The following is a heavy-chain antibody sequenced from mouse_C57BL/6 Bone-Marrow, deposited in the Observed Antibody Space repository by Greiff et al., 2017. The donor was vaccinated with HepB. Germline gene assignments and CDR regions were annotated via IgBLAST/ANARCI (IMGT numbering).Heavy chain of an antibody. CDR2: ISNGGGST. D-gene: IGHD1-1*01. CDR3: ARLTAYYGSSYWYFDV. J-gene: IGHJ1*03. V-gene: IGHV5-12*01. CDR1: GFTFSDYY. Sequence: EVKLMESGGGLVQPGGSLKLSCAASGFTFSDYYMYWVRQTPEKRLEWVAYISNGGGSTYYPDTVKGRFTISRDNAKNTLYLQMSRLKSEDTAMYYCARLTAYYGSSYWYFDVWGTGTTVTVSS.